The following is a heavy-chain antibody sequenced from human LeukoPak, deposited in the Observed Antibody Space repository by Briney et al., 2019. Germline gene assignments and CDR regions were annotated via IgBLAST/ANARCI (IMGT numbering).Heavy chain of an antibody. CDR1: GFTFDDYA. Sequence: GGSLRLSCAASGFTFDDYAMHWVRQAPGKGLEWVSGINWSGDRIGYADSVKGRFTISRDNAKKSLYLQMNSLRTEDTALYYCAKGGIHRGYYYYYMDVWGKGTTVTVSS. CDR3: AKGGIHRGYYYYYMDV. J-gene: IGHJ6*03. D-gene: IGHD6-13*01. CDR2: INWSGDRI. V-gene: IGHV3-9*01.